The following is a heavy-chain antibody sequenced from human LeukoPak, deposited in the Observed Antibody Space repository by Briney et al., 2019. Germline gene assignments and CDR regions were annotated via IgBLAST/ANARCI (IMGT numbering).Heavy chain of an antibody. Sequence: SETLSLTCTVSGGSISSSSHYWGWIRQSSGKGLEWIASMYYSGTTYYSPSLKSRVIISVDTSKNQVSLKLRSVTAADTAVYYCARASVAGYGYFDYWGQGTLVTVSS. J-gene: IGHJ4*02. CDR2: MYYSGTT. CDR3: ARASVAGYGYFDY. CDR1: GGSISSSSHY. D-gene: IGHD6-19*01. V-gene: IGHV4-39*01.